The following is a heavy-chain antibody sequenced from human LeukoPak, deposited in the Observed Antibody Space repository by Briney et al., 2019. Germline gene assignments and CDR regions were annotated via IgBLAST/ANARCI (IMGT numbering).Heavy chain of an antibody. CDR1: GFSFSNYG. V-gene: IGHV3-21*01. CDR3: TRDAFSYYYYYMDV. CDR2: ISTGSSYI. J-gene: IGHJ6*03. Sequence: GGSLRLSCAASGFSFSNYGMNWVRQAPGKGLEWVSSISTGSSYIYYADSMKGRLTISRDNAKNSLYLQMNSLRAEDTAVYYCTRDAFSYYYYYMDVWGKGTTVTVSS.